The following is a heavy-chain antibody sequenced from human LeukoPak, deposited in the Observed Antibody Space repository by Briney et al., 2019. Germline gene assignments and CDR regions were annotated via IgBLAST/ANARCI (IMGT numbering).Heavy chain of an antibody. CDR3: ARDIESSFSAPDY. CDR2: IWYDGSNK. CDR1: GFTFSSYD. V-gene: IGHV3-33*01. Sequence: PGGSLRLSCAASGFTFSSYDMHWVRQAPGKGLEWVAVIWYDGSNKYYADSVKGRFTISRDNSKNTLYLQMNSLRAEDTAVYYCARDIESSFSAPDYWGQGTLVTVSS. J-gene: IGHJ4*02. D-gene: IGHD2/OR15-2a*01.